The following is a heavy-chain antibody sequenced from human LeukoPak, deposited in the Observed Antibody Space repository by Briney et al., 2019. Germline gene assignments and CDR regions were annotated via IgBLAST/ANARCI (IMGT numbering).Heavy chain of an antibody. CDR1: GFTFSSYW. J-gene: IGHJ6*03. V-gene: IGHV3-7*01. CDR2: IKQDGSEK. Sequence: PGGSLRLSCAASGFTFSSYWMSWVRQAPGKGLEWVANIKQDGSEKYYVDSVKGRFTISRDNAKNSLYLQMNSLRAEDTAVYYCARGVCPPEGYYYYYMDVWGKGTTVTVSS. CDR3: ARGVCPPEGYYYYYMDV. D-gene: IGHD5/OR15-5a*01.